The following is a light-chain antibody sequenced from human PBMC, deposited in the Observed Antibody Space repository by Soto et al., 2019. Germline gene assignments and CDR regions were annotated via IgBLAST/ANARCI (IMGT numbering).Light chain of an antibody. J-gene: IGKJ4*01. CDR1: QSIRSW. CDR3: QHYDGYPLT. V-gene: IGKV1-5*03. Sequence: DIQMTQSPSTLSASVGDRVTITCRASQSIRSWLAWYQQKPGKAPNLLIYKASTLQSGVPSRFCGSGSGTEFTLTISSLQPDDFATYYCQHYDGYPLTFGGGTKVEIK. CDR2: KAS.